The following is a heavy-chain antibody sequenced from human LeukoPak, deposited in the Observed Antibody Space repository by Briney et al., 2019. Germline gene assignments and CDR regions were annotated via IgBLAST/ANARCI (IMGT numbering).Heavy chain of an antibody. CDR1: GGSISSGSDY. V-gene: IGHV4-61*02. Sequence: SETLSLTCTVSGGSISSGSDYWSWIRQPAGKGLEWIGRIYTSGSTNNNPSLKSRVTISVDTSNNQFSLKLSSVTAADTAVYYCARDPGITIFGVVTDDAFDIWGQGTMVTVSS. D-gene: IGHD3-3*01. J-gene: IGHJ3*02. CDR3: ARDPGITIFGVVTDDAFDI. CDR2: IYTSGST.